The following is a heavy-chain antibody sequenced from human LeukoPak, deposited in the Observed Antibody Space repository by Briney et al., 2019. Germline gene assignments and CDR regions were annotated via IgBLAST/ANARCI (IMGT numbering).Heavy chain of an antibody. CDR3: ARDDYGGRGEFDY. V-gene: IGHV3-74*01. J-gene: IGHJ4*02. CDR1: GFTFSSYW. CDR2: INSDGSST. Sequence: GGSLRLSCAASGFTFSSYWMHWVRHAPGKGLVWVSRINSDGSSTSYADSVKGRFTISRDNAKNTLYLQMNSLRAEDTAVYYCARDDYGGRGEFDYWGQGTLVTVSS. D-gene: IGHD4-23*01.